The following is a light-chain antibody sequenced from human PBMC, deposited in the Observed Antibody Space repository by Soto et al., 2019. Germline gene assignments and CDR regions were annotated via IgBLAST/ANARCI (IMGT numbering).Light chain of an antibody. J-gene: IGKJ1*01. CDR2: DAS. V-gene: IGKV1-5*01. Sequence: DLQMTQSPSSVSASVGDRVTITCRASQGISSWLAWYQQKPGKAPKLLIYDASSLESGVPSRFSGSGSGTEFTLTISSLQPDDFATYYGQQYNSYSSWTFGQGTKVDNK. CDR3: QQYNSYSSWT. CDR1: QGISSW.